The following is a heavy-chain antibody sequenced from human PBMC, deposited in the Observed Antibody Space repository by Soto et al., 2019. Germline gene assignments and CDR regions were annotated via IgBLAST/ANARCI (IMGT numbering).Heavy chain of an antibody. J-gene: IGHJ4*02. D-gene: IGHD3-3*01. CDR1: GYTFTSHA. CDR3: AREERILRFLEWLLYFDD. Sequence: SVKVSCKASGYTFTSHARHWVSQAPGQRLEWMGWINAGNGNTKYSQKFQGRVTITRDTSASTAYMELSSLRSEDTAVYYCAREERILRFLEWLLYFDDWGQGNLVTVSS. V-gene: IGHV1-3*01. CDR2: INAGNGNT.